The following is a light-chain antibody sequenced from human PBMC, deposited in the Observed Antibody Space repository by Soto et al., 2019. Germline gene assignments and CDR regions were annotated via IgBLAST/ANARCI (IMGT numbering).Light chain of an antibody. CDR1: QSISRW. CDR3: QQYYSYPAIT. V-gene: IGKV1-5*01. Sequence: DIQMTQSPSTLSASVGDSVTITCRASQSISRWLAWYQQKPGKAPKLLLYAASTLQSGVPSRFSGSGPGTDFTLTISCLQSEDFATYYCQQYYSYPAITFGQGTRLEIK. J-gene: IGKJ5*01. CDR2: AAS.